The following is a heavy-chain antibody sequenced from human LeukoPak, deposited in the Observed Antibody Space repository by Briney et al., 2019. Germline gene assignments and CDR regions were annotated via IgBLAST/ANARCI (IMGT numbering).Heavy chain of an antibody. CDR3: ARTSLGWLDP. V-gene: IGHV3-7*01. Sequence: GGSLRLSCAASGFTFSDYCMSWVRQAPGKGLEWVATIDQDGRDKFSVDSVKGRFTISRDNARNSMYLQMKSLRVEDTAVYYCARTSLGWLDPWGQGALVTVSS. J-gene: IGHJ5*02. CDR1: GFTFSDYC. CDR2: IDQDGRDK. D-gene: IGHD7-27*01.